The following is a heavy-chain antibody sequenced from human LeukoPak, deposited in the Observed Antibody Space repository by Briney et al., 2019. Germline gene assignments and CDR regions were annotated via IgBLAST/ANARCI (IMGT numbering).Heavy chain of an antibody. J-gene: IGHJ6*03. V-gene: IGHV1-18*04. Sequence: GASVKVSCKASGYTFTGYYMHWVRQAPGQGLEWMGWISAYNGNTNYAQKLQGRVTMTTDTSTSTAYMELRSLRSDDTAVYYCARGIMITFGGVIAPYYYYYMDVWGKGTTVTISS. CDR1: GYTFTGYY. CDR2: ISAYNGNT. CDR3: ARGIMITFGGVIAPYYYYYMDV. D-gene: IGHD3-16*02.